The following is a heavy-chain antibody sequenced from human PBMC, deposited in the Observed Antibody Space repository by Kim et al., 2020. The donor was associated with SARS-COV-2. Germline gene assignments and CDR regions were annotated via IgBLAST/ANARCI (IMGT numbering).Heavy chain of an antibody. J-gene: IGHJ3*02. CDR1: GGSISSYH. CDR3: ARGAYYSDTYWYSDI. CDR2: IYNRGDS. D-gene: IGHD3-22*01. V-gene: IGHV4-59*13. Sequence: SATLSLTCTVSGGSISSYHWSWIRQSPGEGLEWIGLIYNRGDSEYNPSLKSRLTISQDTSRNQFSLKLTSVTAADTAIYYCARGAYYSDTYWYSDIWGQGTMVTVSS.